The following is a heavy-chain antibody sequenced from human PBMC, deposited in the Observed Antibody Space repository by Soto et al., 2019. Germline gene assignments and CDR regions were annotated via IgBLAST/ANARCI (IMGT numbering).Heavy chain of an antibody. J-gene: IGHJ6*02. CDR2: IYYSGST. D-gene: IGHD4-17*01. Sequence: SETLSLTCTVSGGSVSSGSYYWSWIRQPPGKGLEWIGYIYYSGSTNYNPSLKSRVTISVDTSKNQFSLKLSSVTAADTAVYYCARDLVDSGADYFYYYGMDVWGQGTTVTVSS. CDR3: ARDLVDSGADYFYYYGMDV. CDR1: GGSVSSGSYY. V-gene: IGHV4-61*01.